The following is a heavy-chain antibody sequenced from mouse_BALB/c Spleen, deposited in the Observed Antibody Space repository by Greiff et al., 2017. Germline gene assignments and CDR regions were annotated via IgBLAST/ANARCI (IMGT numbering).Heavy chain of an antibody. CDR3: ARSGRYSWFAY. V-gene: IGHV1-69*01. Sequence: VQLQQPGAELVMPGASVKMSCKASGYTFTDYWMHWVKQRPGQGLEWIGAIDTSDSYTSYNQKFKGKATLAVDEASSTAYMRLSSLTSEDSAVYYCARSGRYSWFAYWGQGTLVTVSA. CDR1: GYTFTDYW. CDR2: IDTSDSYT. J-gene: IGHJ3*01. D-gene: IGHD2-14*01.